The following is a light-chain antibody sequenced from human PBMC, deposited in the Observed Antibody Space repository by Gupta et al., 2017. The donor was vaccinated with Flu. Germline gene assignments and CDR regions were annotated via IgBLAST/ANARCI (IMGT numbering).Light chain of an antibody. CDR3: QQFHSYPFT. Sequence: GDRVTITCRASPSINTWLAWYQQKSGKAPTVLIYKASTLKSGVPSRFSGSRSGTEFTLTISGLQPDDFATYYCQQFHSYPFTFGQGTKVEI. CDR1: PSINTW. J-gene: IGKJ2*01. V-gene: IGKV1-5*03. CDR2: KAS.